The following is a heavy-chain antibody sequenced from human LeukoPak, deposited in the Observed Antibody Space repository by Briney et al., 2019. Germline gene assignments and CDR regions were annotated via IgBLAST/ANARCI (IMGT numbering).Heavy chain of an antibody. CDR2: IYTSGST. J-gene: IGHJ3*02. CDR1: GGSISSGSYY. CDR3: ARRFWGYCGGDCYSGDAFDI. V-gene: IGHV4-61*02. Sequence: QPSQTLSLTCTVSGGSISSGSYYWSWIRQPAGKGLEWIGRIYTSGSTNYNPSLKSRVTISVDTSKNQFSLKLSSVTAADTAVYYCARRFWGYCGGDCYSGDAFDIWGQGTMVTVSS. D-gene: IGHD2-21*02.